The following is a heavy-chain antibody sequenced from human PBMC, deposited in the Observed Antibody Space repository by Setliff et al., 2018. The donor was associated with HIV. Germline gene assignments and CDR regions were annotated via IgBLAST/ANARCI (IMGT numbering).Heavy chain of an antibody. CDR3: EKDRSDLAANLDCYYYFGFDV. J-gene: IGHJ6*02. CDR1: GFTFSNYG. Sequence: PGGSLRLSCATSGFTFSNYGMHWVRQAPGKGLEWVALIWNDGRNKYYVDSVKGRFTISRDNSKNTLYLQMNSLRAEDTAVYYCEKDRSDLAANLDCYYYFGFDVWGQGTTVTVSS. CDR2: IWNDGRNK. D-gene: IGHD6-6*01. V-gene: IGHV3-33*06.